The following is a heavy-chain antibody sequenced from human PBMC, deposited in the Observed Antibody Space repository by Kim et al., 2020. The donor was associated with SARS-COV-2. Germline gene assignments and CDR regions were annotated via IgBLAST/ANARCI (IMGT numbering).Heavy chain of an antibody. CDR2: ISSSSYI. CDR3: ASLDDSSGYYFRLSYYYYGMDV. V-gene: IGHV3-21*01. Sequence: GGSLRLSCAASGFTFSSYSMNWVRQAPGKGLEWVSSISSSSYIYYADSVKGRFTISRDNAKNSLYLQMNSLRAEDTAVYYCASLDDSSGYYFRLSYYYYGMDVWGQGTTVTVSS. CDR1: GFTFSSYS. D-gene: IGHD3-22*01. J-gene: IGHJ6*02.